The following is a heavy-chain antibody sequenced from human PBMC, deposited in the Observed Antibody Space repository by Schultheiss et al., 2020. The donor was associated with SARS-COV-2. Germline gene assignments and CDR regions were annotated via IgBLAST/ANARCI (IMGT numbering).Heavy chain of an antibody. CDR2: INHSGST. V-gene: IGHV4-59*01. D-gene: IGHD5-18*01. CDR1: GGSISSYY. J-gene: IGHJ6*02. Sequence: SETLSLTCTVSGGSISSYYWSWIRQPPGKGLEWIGEINHSGSTNYNPSLKSRVTISVDTSKNQFSLKLSSVTAADTAVYYCTRDRRYSYGSPDYYYYYGTDVWCQSATGPVSS. CDR3: TRDRRYSYGSPDYYYYYGTDV.